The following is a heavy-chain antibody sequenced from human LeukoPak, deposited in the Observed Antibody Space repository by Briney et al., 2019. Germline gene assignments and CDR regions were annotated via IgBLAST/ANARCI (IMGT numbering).Heavy chain of an antibody. J-gene: IGHJ4*02. CDR1: GYTFTVYY. D-gene: IGHD2-2*01. Sequence: ASVKVSCKASGYTFTVYYMHWVRQAPGQGLEWMGWINPNSGDTNYAQNFQGRVTMTRDTSVSTAYMELSSLRSDNTAVYYCARCPHRRGSCPHFDYWGQGTLVTVFS. V-gene: IGHV1-2*02. CDR2: INPNSGDT. CDR3: ARCPHRRGSCPHFDY.